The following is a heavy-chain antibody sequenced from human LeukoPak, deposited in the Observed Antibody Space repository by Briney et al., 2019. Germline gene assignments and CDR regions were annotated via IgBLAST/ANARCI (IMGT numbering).Heavy chain of an antibody. J-gene: IGHJ5*02. CDR2: IYYSGST. V-gene: IGHV4-59*01. Sequence: PSETLSLTCTVSGGSISSYYWSWIRQPPGKGLEWIGYIYYSGSTNYNPSLKSRVTISVDTSKNQFSLKLSSVTAADTAVYYCASHSGWYGMGFDPWGQGTLVTVSS. CDR3: ASHSGWYGMGFDP. CDR1: GGSISSYY. D-gene: IGHD6-19*01.